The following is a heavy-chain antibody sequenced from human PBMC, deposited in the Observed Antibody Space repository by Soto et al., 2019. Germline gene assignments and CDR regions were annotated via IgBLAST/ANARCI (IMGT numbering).Heavy chain of an antibody. Sequence: QVQLVESGGGVVQPGRSLRLSCAASGFTFSSYGMHWVRQAPGKGLEWVAVIWYDGSNKYYADSVEGRFTISRDNSNNTLYLQMNSLRAENTAVYYCARDNDGMDVWGQGTTVTVSS. CDR2: IWYDGSNK. CDR3: ARDNDGMDV. V-gene: IGHV3-33*01. J-gene: IGHJ6*02. CDR1: GFTFSSYG.